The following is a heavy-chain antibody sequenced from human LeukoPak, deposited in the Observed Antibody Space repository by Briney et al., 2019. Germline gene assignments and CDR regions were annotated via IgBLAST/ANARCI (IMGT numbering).Heavy chain of an antibody. V-gene: IGHV3-30*18. CDR1: GFTFNNYG. CDR2: ISYDGGNK. Sequence: PGGSLRLSCAASGFTFNNYGINWVRQAPGKGLEWMAVISYDGGNKYYADSVKGRFSISRDNSNNTLYLQMNSLRPEDTAVYYCAKAGTAPASFDYWGQGTLVTVSS. D-gene: IGHD6-13*01. CDR3: AKAGTAPASFDY. J-gene: IGHJ4*02.